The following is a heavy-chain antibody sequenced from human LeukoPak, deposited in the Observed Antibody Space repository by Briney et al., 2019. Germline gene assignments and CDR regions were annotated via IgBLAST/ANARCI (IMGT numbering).Heavy chain of an antibody. CDR3: ARAYYDFWSGYWFDP. D-gene: IGHD3-3*01. CDR1: GGSISSSSYY. CDR2: IYYSGST. V-gene: IGHV4-39*07. J-gene: IGHJ5*02. Sequence: SETLSLTCTVSGGSISSSSYYWGWIRQPPGKGLEWIGSIYYSGSTYYNPSLKSRVTISVDTSKNRFSLKLSSVTAADTAVYYCARAYYDFWSGYWFDPWGQGTLVTVSS.